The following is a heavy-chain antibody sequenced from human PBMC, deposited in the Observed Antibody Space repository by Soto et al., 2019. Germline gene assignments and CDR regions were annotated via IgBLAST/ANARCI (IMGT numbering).Heavy chain of an antibody. CDR2: ISGSSGST. D-gene: IGHD2-15*01. J-gene: IGHJ4*02. Sequence: GGSLRLSCAASGFTFSSYAMSWVRQAPGKGLEWVSAISGSSGSTCYADSVKGRFTISRDNSKNTLYLQMSSLRSEDTAAYYCARGGVFCRGGSCYSGRASDYWGQGTLVTVSS. CDR3: ARGGVFCRGGSCYSGRASDY. CDR1: GFTFSSYA. V-gene: IGHV3-23*01.